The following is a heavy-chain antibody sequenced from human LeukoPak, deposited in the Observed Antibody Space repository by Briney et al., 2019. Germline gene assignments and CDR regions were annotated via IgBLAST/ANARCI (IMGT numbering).Heavy chain of an antibody. V-gene: IGHV1-69*04. J-gene: IGHJ3*02. Sequence: GASVTVSCKASGGTFSSYVISWVRQAPGQGLEWMGRIIPILGIANYAQKFQGRVTITADKSTSTAYMELSSLRSEDTAVYYCARVFPSGYGPDAFDIWGQGTMVTVSS. D-gene: IGHD5-12*01. CDR1: GGTFSSYV. CDR2: IIPILGIA. CDR3: ARVFPSGYGPDAFDI.